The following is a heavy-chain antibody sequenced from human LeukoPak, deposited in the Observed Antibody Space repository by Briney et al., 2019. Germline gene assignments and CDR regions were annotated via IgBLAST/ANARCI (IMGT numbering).Heavy chain of an antibody. V-gene: IGHV4-61*02. D-gene: IGHD3-16*02. CDR3: ARDGGDYVWGSYRYPAFDI. CDR1: GGSISSSSYY. J-gene: IGHJ3*02. CDR2: IYTSGGT. Sequence: SQTLSLTCSVSGGSISSSSYYWTWIRQPAGRALEWIGRIYTSGGTNYNPSLKSRVTISVDTSKNQFSLKLSSVTAADTAVYYCARDGGDYVWGSYRYPAFDIWGQGTMVTVSS.